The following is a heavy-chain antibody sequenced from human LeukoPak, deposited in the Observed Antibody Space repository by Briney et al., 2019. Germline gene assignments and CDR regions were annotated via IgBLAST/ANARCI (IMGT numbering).Heavy chain of an antibody. CDR1: GASVSNYY. CDR2: FHYSGST. J-gene: IGHJ4*02. Sequence: SETLSLTCRVYGASVSNYYWSWIRQSPGKELEWIGFFHYSGSTNYNPSLNSRVTTSIDTSMNQLSLTLVSVTAADTAVYFCARHHDGGPKLRLDFWGLGVLVTVSS. CDR3: ARHHDGGPKLRLDF. D-gene: IGHD2-15*01. V-gene: IGHV4-59*08.